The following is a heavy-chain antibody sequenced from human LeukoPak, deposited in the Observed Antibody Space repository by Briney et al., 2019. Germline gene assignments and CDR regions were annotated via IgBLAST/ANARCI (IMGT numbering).Heavy chain of an antibody. D-gene: IGHD3-3*01. V-gene: IGHV1-2*02. J-gene: IGHJ3*02. Sequence: ASVKVSCKASGYTFTDYYMHWLRQAPGQGLEWMGWMHPNSGGTNYAQKFQGRVAMTRDTSISTAYMDLSSLRSDDTAVYYCARHTTIFGVAIIDIWGQGTMVTVSS. CDR1: GYTFTDYY. CDR2: MHPNSGGT. CDR3: ARHTTIFGVAIIDI.